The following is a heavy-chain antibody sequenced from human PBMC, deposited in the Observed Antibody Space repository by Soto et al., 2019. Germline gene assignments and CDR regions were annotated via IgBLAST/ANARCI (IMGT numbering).Heavy chain of an antibody. CDR3: AMGGFSTSWKYYFDF. CDR2: LWYDGSNK. V-gene: IGHV3-33*01. Sequence: QVQLVESGGGVVQPGGSLRLSCVASGFAFSSYGMHWVRQAPGKGLEWVAVLWYDGSNKHYADSVKGRFTISRDNSKNTLYLQMSSLRAEDTAVYYCAMGGFSTSWKYYFDFWGQGTLVTVSS. CDR1: GFAFSSYG. J-gene: IGHJ4*02. D-gene: IGHD3-16*01.